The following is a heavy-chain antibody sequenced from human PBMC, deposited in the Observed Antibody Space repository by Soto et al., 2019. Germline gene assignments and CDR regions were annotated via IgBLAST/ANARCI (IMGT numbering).Heavy chain of an antibody. Sequence: QVQLVQSGAEVKKPGASVKVSCKASGYTFTSYGISWVRQAPGQGLEWMGWISANNGNTNYAQKLQGRVTMTTDTSTTTASMELRSLRSDDTAVYYCARDRGGYALDYWGQGTLVTVSS. CDR3: ARDRGGYALDY. CDR2: ISANNGNT. J-gene: IGHJ4*02. V-gene: IGHV1-18*01. D-gene: IGHD5-12*01. CDR1: GYTFTSYG.